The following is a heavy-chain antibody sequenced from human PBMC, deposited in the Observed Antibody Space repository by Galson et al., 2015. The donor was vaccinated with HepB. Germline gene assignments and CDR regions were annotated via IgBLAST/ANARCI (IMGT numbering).Heavy chain of an antibody. Sequence: PALVTPTQSLTLACTFSGFSLSTSGMCVSWIRQPPGKALEWLARLDWDADKYYSTTLKTRLTISKVTSKNQVVLTMTKMDPVDTATYYCALIKRSTDYYYGMDVWVQGTTFTVSS. D-gene: IGHD2-2*01. V-gene: IGHV2-70*11. J-gene: IGHJ6*02. CDR1: GFSLSTSGMC. CDR2: LDWDADK. CDR3: ALIKRSTDYYYGMDV.